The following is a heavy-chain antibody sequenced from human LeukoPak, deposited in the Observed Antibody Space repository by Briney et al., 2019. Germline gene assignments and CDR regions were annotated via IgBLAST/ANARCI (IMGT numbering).Heavy chain of an antibody. J-gene: IGHJ4*02. V-gene: IGHV4-59*01. Sequence: PSETLSLTCTVSGDFISSYYWSWIRQPPGKGLEWTGYISYSGNTNHNPSLKNRVTISIDTSNNHFSLRLTSVTAADTAVYYCARVGRGDHTWGSYSFDYWGRGTLVTVSS. CDR3: ARVGRGDHTWGSYSFDY. D-gene: IGHD1-26*01. CDR2: ISYSGNT. CDR1: GDFISSYY.